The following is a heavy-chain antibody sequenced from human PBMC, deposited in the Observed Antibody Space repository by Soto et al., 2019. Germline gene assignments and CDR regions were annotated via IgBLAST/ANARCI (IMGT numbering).Heavy chain of an antibody. J-gene: IGHJ6*02. V-gene: IGHV4-31*03. CDR1: GGSISSGGYY. Sequence: QVQLQESGPGLVKPSQTLSLTCTVSGGSISSGGYYWSWIRQHPGKGLEWIGYIYYSGSTYYNPSLKSRVTISVDTSKNQFSLKLSSVTAADTAVYYCAREGQGQGLLWFGDAASKKYYYGMDVWGQGTTVTVSS. CDR3: AREGQGQGLLWFGDAASKKYYYGMDV. CDR2: IYYSGST. D-gene: IGHD3-10*01.